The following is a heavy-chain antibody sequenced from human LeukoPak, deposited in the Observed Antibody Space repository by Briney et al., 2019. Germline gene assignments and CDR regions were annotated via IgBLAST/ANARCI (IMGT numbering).Heavy chain of an antibody. Sequence: ASVKVSCKASGYTFTGYYIHWVRQAPGQGLEWMGWINPNSGGSYSTQKFQGRVTVTRDTSITTAYMELNRLTSDDTAVYYCAHLLGGRDHWGQGALVTVSS. V-gene: IGHV1-2*02. CDR2: INPNSGGS. D-gene: IGHD3-16*01. J-gene: IGHJ4*02. CDR3: AHLLGGRDH. CDR1: GYTFTGYY.